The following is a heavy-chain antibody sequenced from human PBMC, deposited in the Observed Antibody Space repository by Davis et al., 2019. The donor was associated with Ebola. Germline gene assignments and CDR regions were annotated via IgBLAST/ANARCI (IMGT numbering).Heavy chain of an antibody. CDR3: ARRSGYSYGYEGMDV. D-gene: IGHD5-18*01. CDR1: GFTFSSYW. CDR2: INGDGSRT. J-gene: IGHJ6*04. Sequence: GESLKISCAASGFTFSSYWMHWVRQAPGKGLVWVSRINGDGSRTSYADSVKGRFTISRGNAKNTLYLQMNSLRAEDTAVYYCARRSGYSYGYEGMDVWGKGTTVTVSS. V-gene: IGHV3-74*01.